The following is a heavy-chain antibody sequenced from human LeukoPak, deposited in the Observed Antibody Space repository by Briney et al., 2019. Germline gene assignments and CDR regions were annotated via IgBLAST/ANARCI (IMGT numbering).Heavy chain of an antibody. CDR1: GFTLKFHA. Sequence: GGSLRLSRARSGFTLKFHAMTCVRAAPGEGLEWVSGITGDASVTYDADSVKSRFNISRDNSKNTLYLQLNSLRVEYKAVYYCAKAYSSSLYGEDVHIWSQGTKVTVSP. CDR3: AKAYSSSLYGEDVHI. CDR2: ITGDASVT. J-gene: IGHJ3*02. D-gene: IGHD6-13*01. V-gene: IGHV3-23*01.